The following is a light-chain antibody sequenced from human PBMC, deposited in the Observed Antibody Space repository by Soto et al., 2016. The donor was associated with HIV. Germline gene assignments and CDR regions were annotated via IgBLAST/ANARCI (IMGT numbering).Light chain of an antibody. CDR2: KAS. Sequence: DIQMTQSPSTLSASVGDRLTITCRASHSISFWLAWYQQKPGKAPKLLIAKASVLQSGVPSRFSGSGSGTEFTLTINSLHPGDFATYYCQQYNSYPRTFGQGTKVDTK. CDR1: HSISFW. J-gene: IGKJ1*01. CDR3: QQYNSYPRT. V-gene: IGKV1-5*03.